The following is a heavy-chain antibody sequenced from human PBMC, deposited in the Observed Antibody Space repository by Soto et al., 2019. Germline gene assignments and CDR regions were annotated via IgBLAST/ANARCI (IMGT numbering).Heavy chain of an antibody. D-gene: IGHD3-22*01. CDR3: AKANSN. CDR1: GFTFSSYG. CDR2: ISYDGSNK. J-gene: IGHJ4*02. V-gene: IGHV3-30*18. Sequence: LGGSLSLSCAASGFTFSSYGMHWVRQAPGKGLEWVAVISYDGSNKYYADSVKGRFTISRDNSKNTLYLQMNSLRAEDTAVYYCAKANSNWGQGTLVTVSS.